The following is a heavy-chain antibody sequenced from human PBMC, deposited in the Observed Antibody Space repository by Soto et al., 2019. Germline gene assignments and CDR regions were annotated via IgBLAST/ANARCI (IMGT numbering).Heavy chain of an antibody. V-gene: IGHV4-30-2*01. Sequence: KTSETLSLTCAVSGGSISSGGYSWSWIRQPPGKGLEWIGYIYHSGSTYYNPSLKSRVTISVDRSKNQFSLKLSSVTAADTAVYYCAREYSSSSANWFDPWGQGTLVTVSS. CDR1: GGSISSGGYS. CDR2: IYHSGST. D-gene: IGHD6-6*01. J-gene: IGHJ5*02. CDR3: AREYSSSSANWFDP.